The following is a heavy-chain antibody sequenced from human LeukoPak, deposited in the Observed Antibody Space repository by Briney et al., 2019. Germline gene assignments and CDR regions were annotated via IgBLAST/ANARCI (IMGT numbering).Heavy chain of an antibody. V-gene: IGHV4-59*01. J-gene: IGHJ4*02. CDR3: ARDDYGDYIFDY. D-gene: IGHD4-17*01. CDR1: GGSLSSYY. Sequence: PSETLSLTCTVSGGSLSSYYWSWIRQPPGKGLEWIGYIYYSGSSNYNPTLKSRVTISVDTSKNQFSLKLSSVTAADTAVYYCARDDYGDYIFDYWGQGTLVTVSS. CDR2: IYYSGSS.